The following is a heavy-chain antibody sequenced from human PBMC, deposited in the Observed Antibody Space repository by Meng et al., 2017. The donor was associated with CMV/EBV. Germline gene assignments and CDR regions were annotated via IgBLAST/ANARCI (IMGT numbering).Heavy chain of an antibody. V-gene: IGHV1-69*12. CDR1: GGTFSSYA. Sequence: VQLVQSGVEGKKPGSSGKVSCKASGGTFSSYAISWVRQAPGQGLEWMGGIIPIFGTANYAQKFQGRVTITADESTSTAYMELSSLRSEDTAVYYCAREVDDYGDGWYFDLWGRGTLVTVSS. CDR3: AREVDDYGDGWYFDL. D-gene: IGHD4-17*01. CDR2: IIPIFGTA. J-gene: IGHJ2*01.